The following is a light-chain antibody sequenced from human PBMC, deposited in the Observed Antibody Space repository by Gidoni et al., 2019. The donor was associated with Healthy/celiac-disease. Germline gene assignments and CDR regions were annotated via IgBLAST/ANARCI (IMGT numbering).Light chain of an antibody. J-gene: IGLJ1*01. CDR2: DVS. CDR1: RSDVCGYDS. V-gene: IGLV2-11*01. CDR3: CSYAGSYTYV. Sequence: QSALTQPRTVSGSPGQSVTISCTGTRSDVCGYDSVSWYQQHPGKAPKLMLYDVSKRPSWFPDLFSCSKSGHTASLTSSGLQAEDEADYYCCSYAGSYTYVFGTGTKVTVL.